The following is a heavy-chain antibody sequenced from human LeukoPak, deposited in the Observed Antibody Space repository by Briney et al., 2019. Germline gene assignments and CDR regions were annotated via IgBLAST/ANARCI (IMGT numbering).Heavy chain of an antibody. CDR2: INQGGST. D-gene: IGHD5-12*01. CDR3: ARRGIWIQWNFEY. CDR1: GGSFSNYY. V-gene: IGHV4-34*01. Sequence: PSETLSLTCAVYGGSFSNYYWSWVRQSPEKGLEWIAEINQGGSTIYNPSLKNRVTMSIDTTRKHISLQLASLTAADTAVYFCARRGIWIQWNFEYWGQGVLVTLSS. J-gene: IGHJ4*02.